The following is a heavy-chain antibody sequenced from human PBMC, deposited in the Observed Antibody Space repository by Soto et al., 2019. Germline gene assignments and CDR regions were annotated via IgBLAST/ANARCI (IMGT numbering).Heavy chain of an antibody. J-gene: IGHJ4*02. CDR3: AKDSGTGIFGVVPPSDFDY. V-gene: IGHV3-23*01. D-gene: IGHD3-3*01. CDR2: ISGSGGST. CDR1: GFTFSSYA. Sequence: GGSLRLSCAASGFTFSSYAMSWVRQAPGKGLEWVSAISGSGGSTYYADSVKGRFTISRDNSKNTLYLQMNSLRAEDTAVYYCAKDSGTGIFGVVPPSDFDYWGQGTLVTVSS.